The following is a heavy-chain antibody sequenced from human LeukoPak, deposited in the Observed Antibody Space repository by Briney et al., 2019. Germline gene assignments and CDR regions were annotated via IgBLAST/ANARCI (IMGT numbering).Heavy chain of an antibody. CDR3: ATGLYYYDSSGYYYLGY. CDR2: INWNGGST. V-gene: IGHV3-20*04. CDR1: GFTFDDYV. Sequence: PGGSLRLSCAASGFTFDDYVMSWVRQAPGKGLEWVSGINWNGGSTGYADSVKGRFAISRDNAKNSLYLQMNSLRAEDTALYYCATGLYYYDSSGYYYLGYWGQGTLVTVSS. D-gene: IGHD3-22*01. J-gene: IGHJ4*02.